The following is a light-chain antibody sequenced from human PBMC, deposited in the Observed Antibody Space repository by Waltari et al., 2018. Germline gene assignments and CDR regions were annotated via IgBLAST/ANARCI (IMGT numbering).Light chain of an antibody. CDR2: AAS. J-gene: IGKJ4*01. CDR1: QGISSD. V-gene: IGKV1-17*01. CDR3: LQYNSHPLT. Sequence: DIQMTQSPSSLSASAGDTVTITCRASQGISSDLNWYQQKSGKPPKRLIYAASSLESGVPSRFSGSGSGTDFTLTISSLQPEDFATYYCLQYNSHPLTFGGGTKVEIK.